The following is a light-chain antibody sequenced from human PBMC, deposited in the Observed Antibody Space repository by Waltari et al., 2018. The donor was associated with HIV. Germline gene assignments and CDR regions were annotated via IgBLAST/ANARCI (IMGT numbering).Light chain of an antibody. CDR1: SSDVGGYHY. V-gene: IGLV2-14*01. CDR3: SSYTTGSTLVV. J-gene: IGLJ1*01. CDR2: EVS. Sequence: QSALTQPASVSGSPGQSITISCTGTSSDVGGYHYAFWYQQFPGKAPKLMISEVSNRPSGVSDRLSGSKSGNTASLTISGLQAEDEADYYCSSYTTGSTLVVFGTGTKVIVL.